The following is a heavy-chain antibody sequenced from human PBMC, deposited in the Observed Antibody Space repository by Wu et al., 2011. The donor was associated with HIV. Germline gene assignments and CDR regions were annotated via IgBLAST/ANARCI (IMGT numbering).Heavy chain of an antibody. V-gene: IGHV1-18*01. CDR1: GYTFTSYG. D-gene: IGHD2-8*02. J-gene: IGHJ5*02. CDR3: ATNRAVTTTGGNWFDP. CDR2: VNPYNGNT. Sequence: QVQLVQSGAEVKSPGASVTVSCKASGYTFTSYGISWVRQAPGQGLEWMGWVNPYNGNTNYAQKLQGRVILTTDTSTSTAYMELRSLRSDDTAVYYCATNRAVTTTGGNWFDPWGQGTLVTVPS.